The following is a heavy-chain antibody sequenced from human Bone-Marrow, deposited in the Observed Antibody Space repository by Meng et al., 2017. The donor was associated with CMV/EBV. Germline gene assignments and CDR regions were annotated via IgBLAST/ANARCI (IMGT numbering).Heavy chain of an antibody. Sequence: LSCEDSGFTVSSNYMSWVRQAPGKGLEWVSVIYSGGSTYYADSVKGRFTISRDNSKNTLYLQMNSLRAEDTAVYYCAGSGSYYTFHYWGQGTLVTVSS. CDR1: GFTVSSNY. D-gene: IGHD3-10*01. V-gene: IGHV3-66*01. J-gene: IGHJ4*02. CDR2: IYSGGST. CDR3: AGSGSYYTFHY.